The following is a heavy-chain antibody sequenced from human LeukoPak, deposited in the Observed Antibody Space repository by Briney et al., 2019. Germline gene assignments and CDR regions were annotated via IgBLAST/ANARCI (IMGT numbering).Heavy chain of an antibody. CDR1: GYTFTSYY. CDR2: INPSGGST. J-gene: IGHJ4*02. Sequence: ASVKVSCKASGYTFTSYYMHWVRQAPGQGLEWMGIINPSGGSTSYAQKFQGRVTMTRDMSTSTVYMELSSLRSEDTAVYYCARDSDSSSCYGVFYFDYWGQGTLVTVSS. D-gene: IGHD6-13*01. V-gene: IGHV1-46*01. CDR3: ARDSDSSSCYGVFYFDY.